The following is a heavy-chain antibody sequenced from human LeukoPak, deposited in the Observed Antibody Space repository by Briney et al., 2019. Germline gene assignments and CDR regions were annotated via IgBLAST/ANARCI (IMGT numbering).Heavy chain of an antibody. CDR3: AKDKMVRGVPFYGMDV. CDR2: ISGSGGST. J-gene: IGHJ6*02. CDR1: GFTFSSHA. D-gene: IGHD3-10*01. V-gene: IGHV3-23*01. Sequence: PGGSLRLSCAASGFTFSSHAMSWVRQAPGKGLEWVSAISGSGGSTYYADSVKGRFTISRDNSKNTLYLQMNSLRAEDTAVYYCAKDKMVRGVPFYGMDVWGQGTTVTVSS.